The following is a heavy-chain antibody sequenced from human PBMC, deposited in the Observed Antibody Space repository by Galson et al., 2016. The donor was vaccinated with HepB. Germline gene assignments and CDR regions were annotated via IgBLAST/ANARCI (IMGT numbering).Heavy chain of an antibody. J-gene: IGHJ5*02. CDR3: ARQDFWSDNPQINWFDP. Sequence: SETLSPTCAVSGGSISTAFYYWGWVRQPPGKGLEWIGSIYYSGTTYSSPSLPSRVTISIDTSKNHFSLKLSSVTAADTAVYDCARQDFWSDNPQINWFDPWGQGTLVTVSS. V-gene: IGHV4-39*01. D-gene: IGHD3-3*01. CDR2: IYYSGTT. CDR1: GGSISTAFYY.